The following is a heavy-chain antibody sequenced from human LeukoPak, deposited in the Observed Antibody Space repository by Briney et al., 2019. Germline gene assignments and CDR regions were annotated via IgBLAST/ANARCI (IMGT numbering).Heavy chain of an antibody. CDR3: ARAHSSSWKSTVGNY. CDR2: INPSGGST. J-gene: IGHJ4*02. CDR1: GYTFTSYY. V-gene: IGHV1-46*01. D-gene: IGHD6-13*01. Sequence: GASVKVSCKASGYTFTSYYMHWVRQAPGQGLEWMGIINPSGGSTSYAQKFQGRVTMTRDMSTSTVYMELSSLRSEDTAVYYCARAHSSSWKSTVGNYWGQGTLVTVSS.